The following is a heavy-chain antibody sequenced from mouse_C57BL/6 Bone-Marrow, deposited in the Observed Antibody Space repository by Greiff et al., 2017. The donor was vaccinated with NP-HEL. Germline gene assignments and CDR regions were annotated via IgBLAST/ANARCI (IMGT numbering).Heavy chain of an antibody. D-gene: IGHD2-2*01. Sequence: EVKLQESGGDLVKPGGSLKLSCAASGFTFSSYGMSWVRQPPDKRLEWVATISSGGSYTYYPDSVKGRFTISRAHAKNTLDLQRSSLKSGDTAMYYCGRRGLPRVWGTGTTVTVSS. V-gene: IGHV5-6*02. CDR1: GFTFSSYG. J-gene: IGHJ1*03. CDR3: GRRGLPRV. CDR2: ISSGGSYT.